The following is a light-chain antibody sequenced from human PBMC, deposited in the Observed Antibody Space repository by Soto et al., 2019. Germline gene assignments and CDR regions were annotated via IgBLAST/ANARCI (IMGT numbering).Light chain of an antibody. CDR1: ALPKQY. Sequence: SSELTQPPSMSVSPGQTARITCSGDALPKQYAHWYQQKPGLAPVLVIYKDSDRPSGIPERFSGSSSGTTVTLTISGVQAEDEADYYCQSADSSGYGGVFGGGTKVTVL. CDR2: KDS. J-gene: IGLJ3*02. V-gene: IGLV3-25*03. CDR3: QSADSSGYGGV.